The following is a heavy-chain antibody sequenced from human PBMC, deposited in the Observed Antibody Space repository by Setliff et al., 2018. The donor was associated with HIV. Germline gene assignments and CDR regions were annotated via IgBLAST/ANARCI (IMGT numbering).Heavy chain of an antibody. CDR1: GYTFTSYG. J-gene: IGHJ6*03. CDR2: ISGYNGNT. Sequence: ASVKVSCKASGYTFTSYGLCWVRQAPGQGLEWMGWISGYNGNTNYAQKFQGRVTMTTDTSTSTAYMDLRSLRSDDTAVYYCARGTPYIYDRSGYNGGRDSYYYMDVWGKGATVTVS. V-gene: IGHV1-18*01. D-gene: IGHD3-22*01. CDR3: ARGTPYIYDRSGYNGGRDSYYYMDV.